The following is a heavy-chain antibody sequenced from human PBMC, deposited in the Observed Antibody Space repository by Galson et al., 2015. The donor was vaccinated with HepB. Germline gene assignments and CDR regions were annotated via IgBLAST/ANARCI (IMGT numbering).Heavy chain of an antibody. V-gene: IGHV3-7*03. CDR3: VGTARLGLSGYPYYIDY. J-gene: IGHJ4*02. CDR1: GFTFSSYW. D-gene: IGHD3-9*01. Sequence: SLRLSCAASGFTFSSYWMNWVRQAPGKGLEWVANINEDGTERYYVDSVKGRFTISRDSANNSMFLQMNSLRAEDTAVYFCVGTARLGLSGYPYYIDYWGQGTLVTVSS. CDR2: INEDGTER.